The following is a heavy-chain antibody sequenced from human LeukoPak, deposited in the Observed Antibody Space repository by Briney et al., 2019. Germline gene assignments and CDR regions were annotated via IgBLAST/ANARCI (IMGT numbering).Heavy chain of an antibody. Sequence: GGSLRLSCAASGFTFSRYSMNWVRQAPGKGLEWVSSISSTSTYTYYPDSVKSRFTISRDNAQNSLYLQMNSLRAEDTAVYYCVRDLEYSSSTVSGRSFDYWGQGTLVTVSS. CDR3: VRDLEYSSSTVSGRSFDY. V-gene: IGHV3-21*01. D-gene: IGHD6-6*01. J-gene: IGHJ4*02. CDR2: ISSTSTYT. CDR1: GFTFSRYS.